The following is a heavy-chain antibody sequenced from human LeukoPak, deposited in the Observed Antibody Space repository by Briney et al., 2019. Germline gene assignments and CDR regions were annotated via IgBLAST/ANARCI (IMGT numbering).Heavy chain of an antibody. V-gene: IGHV4-4*07. D-gene: IGHD4-11*01. CDR1: GGSISSYY. Sequence: SETLSLTCTVSGGSISSYYWSWIRQPAGKGLEWIGRIYTSGSTNYNPSLKSRVTMSVDTSKNQFSLKLSSVTAADTAVYYCARETRRARRSWFDPWGQGTLVTVSS. J-gene: IGHJ5*02. CDR2: IYTSGST. CDR3: ARETRRARRSWFDP.